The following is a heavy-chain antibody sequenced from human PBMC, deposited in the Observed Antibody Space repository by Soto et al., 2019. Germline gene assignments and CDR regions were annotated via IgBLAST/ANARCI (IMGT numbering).Heavy chain of an antibody. J-gene: IGHJ4*02. V-gene: IGHV3-23*01. CDR3: AKSYSSNWYDYFDN. CDR2: ISGSGGST. Sequence: GGSLRLSCAASEFTFSTYAMSWVRQAPGKGLEWVSAISGSGGSTYYADSVKGRFTISRDTSKNTLYLQMNSLRAEDTALYYCAKSYSSNWYDYFDNWGPGTQVTVSS. CDR1: EFTFSTYA. D-gene: IGHD6-13*01.